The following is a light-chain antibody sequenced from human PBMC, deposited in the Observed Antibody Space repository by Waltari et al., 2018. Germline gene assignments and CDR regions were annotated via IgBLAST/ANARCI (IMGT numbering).Light chain of an antibody. Sequence: QTVLPQEPSLTVPPGGTLTLTCASTPGQVPISSFPNWFQQKRGQAPSPLIYSTSNKYSWTPARFSGSLLGGKAALTLSGVQPEDEADYYCLLYYGHSQLVFGGGTRLTVL. CDR3: LLYYGHSQLV. V-gene: IGLV7-43*01. CDR1: PGQVPISSF. J-gene: IGLJ2*01. CDR2: STS.